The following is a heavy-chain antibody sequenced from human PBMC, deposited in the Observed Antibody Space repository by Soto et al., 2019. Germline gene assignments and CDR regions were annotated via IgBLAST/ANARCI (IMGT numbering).Heavy chain of an antibody. CDR3: ARRYCSGGSCYYFDY. Sequence: PGESLKISCKGSGYSFTSYWIGWVRQMPGKGLEWMGIIYPGDSDTRYSPSFQGQVTISADKSISTAYLQWSSLKASDTAMYYCARRYCSGGSCYYFDYWGQGTLVTVS. J-gene: IGHJ4*02. V-gene: IGHV5-51*01. D-gene: IGHD2-15*01. CDR1: GYSFTSYW. CDR2: IYPGDSDT.